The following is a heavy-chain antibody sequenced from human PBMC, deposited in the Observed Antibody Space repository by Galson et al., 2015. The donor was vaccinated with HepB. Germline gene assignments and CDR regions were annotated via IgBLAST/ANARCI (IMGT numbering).Heavy chain of an antibody. CDR1: GYTFEDYG. CDR3: VKDRGDLYYHYGMDA. D-gene: IGHD3-10*01. J-gene: IGHJ6*02. CDR2: ISWDRGRI. V-gene: IGHV3-9*01. Sequence: SLRLSCAGSGYTFEDYGMHWVRQTPEKGLEWGSGISWDRGRIGYADSVKGRFTISRDNANNALSLQMNGLREEDTALYFCVKDRGDLYYHYGMDAWGQGTTVIVSS.